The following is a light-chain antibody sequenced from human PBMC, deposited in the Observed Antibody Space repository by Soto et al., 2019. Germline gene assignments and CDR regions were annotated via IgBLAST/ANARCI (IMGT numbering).Light chain of an antibody. CDR2: GAS. CDR1: QSLTSNY. Sequence: EIVLTQSPGTLSLSPGERATLSCRASQSLTSNYLAWYQQKPGQAPRLLIYGASSRATGIPGRFSGSASGTDFTLTISRLEPEDFAVYYCQQYGNSFGGGTRVEI. CDR3: QQYGNS. J-gene: IGKJ4*01. V-gene: IGKV3-20*01.